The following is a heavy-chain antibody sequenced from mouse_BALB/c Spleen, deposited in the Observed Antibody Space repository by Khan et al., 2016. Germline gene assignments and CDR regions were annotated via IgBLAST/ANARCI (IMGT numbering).Heavy chain of an antibody. CDR1: GFTFSDYY. V-gene: IGHV5-4*02. D-gene: IGHD2-3*01. Sequence: EVELVESGGGLVKPGGSLKLSCAASGFTFSDYYMYWVRQTPEKRLEWVATISDGGAYTYYPDSVKGRFTISRDNAKNNLYLQMSSLKSEDTAMXYCARTDGNYGYFDVWGAGTTVTVSS. CDR3: ARTDGNYGYFDV. J-gene: IGHJ1*01. CDR2: ISDGGAYT.